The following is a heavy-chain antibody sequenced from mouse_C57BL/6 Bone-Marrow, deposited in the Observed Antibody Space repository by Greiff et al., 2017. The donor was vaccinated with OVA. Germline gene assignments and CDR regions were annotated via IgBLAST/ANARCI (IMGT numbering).Heavy chain of an antibody. V-gene: IGHV1-53*01. J-gene: IGHJ3*01. Sequence: QVQLQQPGTELVKPGASVKLSCKASGYTFTSYWMHWVKQRPGQGLEWIGNINPSNGCPTYNDNFKSKATLTVDKSSSTAYMQLSSLTSEDSAVYYCAKGGVGYDAAFAYWGQGTLVTVSA. CDR1: GYTFTSYW. D-gene: IGHD2-2*01. CDR2: INPSNGCP. CDR3: AKGGVGYDAAFAY.